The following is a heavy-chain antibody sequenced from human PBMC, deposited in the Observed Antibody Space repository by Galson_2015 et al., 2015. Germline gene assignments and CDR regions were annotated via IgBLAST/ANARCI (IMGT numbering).Heavy chain of an antibody. D-gene: IGHD2-2*01. Sequence: SVKVSCKASGYTFTSYGISWVRQAPGQGLEWMGWISAYNGNTNYAQKLQGRVTMTTDTSTSTAYMELGSLRSDDTAVYYCARYCSSTSCYLGGLNWFDPWGQGTLVTVSS. CDR2: ISAYNGNT. CDR1: GYTFTSYG. J-gene: IGHJ5*02. V-gene: IGHV1-18*01. CDR3: ARYCSSTSCYLGGLNWFDP.